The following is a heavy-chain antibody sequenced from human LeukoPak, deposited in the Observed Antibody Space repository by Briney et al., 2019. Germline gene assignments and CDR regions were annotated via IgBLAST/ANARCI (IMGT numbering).Heavy chain of an antibody. CDR3: ARDNHFDY. J-gene: IGHJ4*02. V-gene: IGHV3-74*01. CDR1: GFTFSSYW. Sequence: GGSLRLSCAASGFTFSSYWIHWVRQAPGKGLVWVSRTNNDGSRTTYADSVKGRFTVSRDNAKNTVYLQMNSLRAEDTAVYYCARDNHFDYWGEGTLVTVSS. CDR2: TNNDGSRT.